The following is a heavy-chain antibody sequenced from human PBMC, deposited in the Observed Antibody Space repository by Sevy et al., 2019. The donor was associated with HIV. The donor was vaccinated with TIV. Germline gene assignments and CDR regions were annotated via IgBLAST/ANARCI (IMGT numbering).Heavy chain of an antibody. CDR3: ARGAYGRAFDI. Sequence: GGSLRLSCAASEFTFSSYDMHWVRQATGKGLEWVSAIGTAGDTYYPGSVKGRFTISRENAKNSLYLQMNSLRAGDTAVYYCARGAYGRAFDIWGQGTMVTVSS. CDR2: IGTAGDT. V-gene: IGHV3-13*01. D-gene: IGHD2-21*01. CDR1: EFTFSSYD. J-gene: IGHJ3*02.